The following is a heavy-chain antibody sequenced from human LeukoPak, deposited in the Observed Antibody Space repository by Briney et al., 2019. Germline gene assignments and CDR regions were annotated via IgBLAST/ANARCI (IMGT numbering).Heavy chain of an antibody. D-gene: IGHD6-13*01. J-gene: IGHJ5*02. CDR1: GYSISSGYY. CDR3: ARAYSSSWYGWFDP. V-gene: IGHV4-38-2*02. Sequence: SETLSLTCTVSGYSISSGYYWGWIRQPPGKGLEWTGSIYHSGSTYYNPSLKSRVTISVDTSKNQFSLKLSSVTAADTAVYYCARAYSSSWYGWFDPWGQGTLVTVSS. CDR2: IYHSGST.